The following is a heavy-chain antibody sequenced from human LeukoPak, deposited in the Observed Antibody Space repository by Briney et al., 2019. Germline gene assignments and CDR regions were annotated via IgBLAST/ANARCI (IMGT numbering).Heavy chain of an antibody. CDR1: GFTFRSYW. CDR3: ARGDGSHYGLKDY. D-gene: IGHD1-26*01. Sequence: GGSLRLSCAASGFTFRSYWMHWVRQAPGKGLVWVSRISPDGTSKSYADSVKGRFTISRDNAKNTLSLQMNSLRAEDTGLYYCARGDGSHYGLKDYWGQGTLVTVSS. CDR2: ISPDGTSK. J-gene: IGHJ4*02. V-gene: IGHV3-74*01.